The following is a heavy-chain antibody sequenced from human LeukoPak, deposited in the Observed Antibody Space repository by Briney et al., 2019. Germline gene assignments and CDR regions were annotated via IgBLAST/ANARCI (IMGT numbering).Heavy chain of an antibody. CDR3: ARIRSRKWGFDY. D-gene: IGHD1-26*01. J-gene: IGHJ4*02. CDR1: GGSFSSYY. Sequence: SETLSLTCAVYGGSFSSYYWSWIRQPPGKGLEWIGYIYYSGSTNYNPSLKSRVTISVDTSKNQFSLKLSSVTAADTAVYYCARIRSRKWGFDYWGQGTLVTVSS. CDR2: IYYSGST. V-gene: IGHV4-59*12.